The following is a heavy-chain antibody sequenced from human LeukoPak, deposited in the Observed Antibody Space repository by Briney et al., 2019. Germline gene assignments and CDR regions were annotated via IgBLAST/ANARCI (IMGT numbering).Heavy chain of an antibody. D-gene: IGHD6-13*01. CDR3: ANLHEGIAAAISRRAFAI. CDR2: IRWNSGSI. V-gene: IGHV3-9*01. J-gene: IGHJ3*02. Sequence: NPGGSLRLACAASGFTFDEDGMHWVRHAPGKGLEWVSGIRWNSGSIGYADSVKGRFTISRNNAKNSLYLQMNSLRAQDTALYYCANLHEGIAAAISRRAFAIWGHGTMVTVSS. CDR1: GFTFDEDG.